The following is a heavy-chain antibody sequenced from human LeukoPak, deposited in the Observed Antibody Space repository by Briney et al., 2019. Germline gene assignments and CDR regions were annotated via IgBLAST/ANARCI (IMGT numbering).Heavy chain of an antibody. D-gene: IGHD6-6*01. J-gene: IGHJ4*02. CDR1: GYSITSGYY. V-gene: IGHV4-38-2*02. Sequence: SETLSLTCTVSGYSITSGYYWGWIRQPPGKGLEWIGSIYHTGSTYYNPSLKSRVTISVDTSKNQFSLKLSSVTAADTAVYYCARSAEYSSSSGPLGYWGQGTLVTVSS. CDR2: IYHTGST. CDR3: ARSAEYSSSSGPLGY.